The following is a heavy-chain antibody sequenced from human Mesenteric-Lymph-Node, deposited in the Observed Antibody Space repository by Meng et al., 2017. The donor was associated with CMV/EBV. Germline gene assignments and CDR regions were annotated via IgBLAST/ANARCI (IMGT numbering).Heavy chain of an antibody. CDR1: GGTFNNYA. CDR3: ATVLITGTPYYFDY. V-gene: IGHV1-69*10. CDR2: IIAIPGTA. J-gene: IGHJ4*02. D-gene: IGHD1-20*01. Sequence: SVKVSCKASGGTFNNYAISWVRQAPGQGLEWMGGIIAIPGTANYAQKFQGRVTMTEDTSTDTAYMELSSLRSEDTAVYYCATVLITGTPYYFDYWGQGTLVTVSS.